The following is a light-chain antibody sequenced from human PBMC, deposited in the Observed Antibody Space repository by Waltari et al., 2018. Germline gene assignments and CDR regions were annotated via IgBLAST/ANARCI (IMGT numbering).Light chain of an antibody. CDR3: QQYNNWPPWT. J-gene: IGKJ1*01. V-gene: IGKV3-15*01. CDR1: QSVSSN. Sequence: EIVMTQSPATLSVSPGERATRSCRASQSVSSNLAWYQQKPGQAPRLLIYGASTRATGIPAMFSGRGSGTEFTHTIRSLQSEDFAVYYCQQYNNWPPWTFGQGTKVEIK. CDR2: GAS.